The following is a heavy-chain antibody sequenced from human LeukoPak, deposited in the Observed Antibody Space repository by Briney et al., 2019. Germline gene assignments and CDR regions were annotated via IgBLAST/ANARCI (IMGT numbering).Heavy chain of an antibody. J-gene: IGHJ5*02. Sequence: GVAVNLSCKASEYTFSDYYIHWVRQAPGQGLEWMGWINPNSGGTKYAQKFHGRVTMTRDTSISTAYMELSRLRGDDTAVYYCAREDNTGWDNWFDPWGQGTLVTVSS. D-gene: IGHD6-19*01. CDR2: INPNSGGT. CDR3: AREDNTGWDNWFDP. V-gene: IGHV1-2*02. CDR1: EYTFSDYY.